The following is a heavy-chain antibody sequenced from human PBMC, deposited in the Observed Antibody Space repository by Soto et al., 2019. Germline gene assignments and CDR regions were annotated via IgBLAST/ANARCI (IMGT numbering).Heavy chain of an antibody. Sequence: EVQLLESGGGLVQTGGSLRLSCATSGFSFSSFALSWVRQAPGKGPEWVSTISGSGGKTYYADSVKGRCTVSRDNSKNMLDLEINSLRAEDTAVYFCAKDGNVVPVVIPLVKPPMGVWGQGTTVTVS. V-gene: IGHV3-23*01. D-gene: IGHD2-2*01. CDR3: AKDGNVVPVVIPLVKPPMGV. CDR1: GFSFSSFA. J-gene: IGHJ6*02. CDR2: ISGSGGKT.